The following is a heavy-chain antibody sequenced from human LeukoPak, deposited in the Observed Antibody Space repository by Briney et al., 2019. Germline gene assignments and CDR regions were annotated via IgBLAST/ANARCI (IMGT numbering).Heavy chain of an antibody. Sequence: SETLSLTCTVSGGSISSSSYYWGWIRQPPGKGLEWIGSVYYTGSTHYNTSLKSRVTVSVDTSKNQFSLKLTYVTAADTAVYYCAREGNSLNWFDPWGQGTLVTVSS. CDR2: VYYTGST. CDR1: GGSISSSSYY. V-gene: IGHV4-39*07. CDR3: AREGNSLNWFDP. J-gene: IGHJ5*02. D-gene: IGHD5-12*01.